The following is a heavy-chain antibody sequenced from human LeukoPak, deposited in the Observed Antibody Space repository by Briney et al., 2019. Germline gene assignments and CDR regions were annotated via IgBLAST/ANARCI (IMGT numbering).Heavy chain of an antibody. CDR1: GGSLSSYY. CDR3: ARADYYDSSGPLDY. Sequence: SETLSLTCTVSGGSLSSYYWSWIRQPPGKGLEWIGYIYYSGSTNSNPSLKSRVTMSVDTSKKQFSLKLSSVTAADTAVYYCARADYYDSSGPLDYWGQGTLVTVSS. J-gene: IGHJ4*02. V-gene: IGHV4-59*01. CDR2: IYYSGST. D-gene: IGHD3-22*01.